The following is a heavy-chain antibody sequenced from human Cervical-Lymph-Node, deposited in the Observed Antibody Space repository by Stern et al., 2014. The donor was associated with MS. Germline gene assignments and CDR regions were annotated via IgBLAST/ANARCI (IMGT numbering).Heavy chain of an antibody. Sequence: QVQLQQWGAGQLEPSETLSLTCAVYGGSFSDYHWTWIRQSPGKGLEWIGDGTQSGRTNYNPSLKSRVTISEDSSKKQISLTPISMPAADTAVYYCARGKSKLDYWGQGTLVTISS. CDR1: GGSFSDYH. CDR3: ARGKSKLDY. CDR2: GTQSGRT. V-gene: IGHV4-34*01. J-gene: IGHJ4*02.